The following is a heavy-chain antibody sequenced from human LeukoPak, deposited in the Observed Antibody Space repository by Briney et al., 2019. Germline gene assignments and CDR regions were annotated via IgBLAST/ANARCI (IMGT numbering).Heavy chain of an antibody. D-gene: IGHD6-19*01. CDR2: IRYDGSNE. Sequence: SGGSLRLSCAASGFSFSNFDMHWVRQAPGKGLDWVAVIRYDGSNEYYADSVKGRFTISRDNSKNTVYLQMNSLRVEDTAVYYCATAVASSSGWYADYWGQGTLVTVSS. V-gene: IGHV3-30*02. CDR3: ATAVASSSGWYADY. CDR1: GFSFSNFD. J-gene: IGHJ4*02.